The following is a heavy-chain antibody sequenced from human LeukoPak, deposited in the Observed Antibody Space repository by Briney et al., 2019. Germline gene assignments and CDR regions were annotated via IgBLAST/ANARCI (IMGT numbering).Heavy chain of an antibody. CDR2: ISIDGSKK. D-gene: IGHD7-27*01. J-gene: IGHJ4*02. Sequence: QPGGSLRLSCAASGFTFSSNAIHWVRQAPGKGLEWVAVISIDGSKKYYADSLKGRCSISRDNSKNTVSLQMDSLRPEDTAVYYCARGSGNWAYDYWGQGTLVIVSS. CDR3: ARGSGNWAYDY. V-gene: IGHV3-30*01. CDR1: GFTFSSNA.